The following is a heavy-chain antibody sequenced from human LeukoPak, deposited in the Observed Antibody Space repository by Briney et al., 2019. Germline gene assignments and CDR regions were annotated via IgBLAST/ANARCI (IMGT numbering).Heavy chain of an antibody. J-gene: IGHJ6*03. D-gene: IGHD3-3*01. Sequence: SETLPLTCTVSGGSISSRGFFWGWIRQPPGKGPEWIGEINHSGSTNYNPSLKSRVTISVDTSKNQFSLKLSSVTAADTAVYYCARAGCYDFWSGIGDYYYMDVWGKGTTVTVSS. CDR2: INHSGST. CDR1: GGSISSRGFF. CDR3: ARAGCYDFWSGIGDYYYMDV. V-gene: IGHV4-39*07.